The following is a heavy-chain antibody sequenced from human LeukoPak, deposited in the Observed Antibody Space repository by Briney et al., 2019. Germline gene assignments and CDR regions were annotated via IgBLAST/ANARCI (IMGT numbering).Heavy chain of an antibody. CDR2: INPANGNT. CDR1: GYPFRSYV. J-gene: IGHJ4*02. CDR3: ARDGYDADGYLDY. V-gene: IGHV1-3*01. Sequence: ASVKVSCRASGYPFRSYVIHWLRQAPGQTLEWIGWINPANGNTKYSRNFQGRVTITRDTSASVVYMELSSLRYEDTAVYYCARDGYDADGYLDYWGQGALVPVSS. D-gene: IGHD5-12*01.